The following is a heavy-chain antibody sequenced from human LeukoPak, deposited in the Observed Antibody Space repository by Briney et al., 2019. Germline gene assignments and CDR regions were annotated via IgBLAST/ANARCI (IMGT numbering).Heavy chain of an antibody. V-gene: IGHV4-59*11. Sequence: SETLSLTCAVYGGSFSTHYWSWIRQPPGKGLEWIGYIYYSGSTNYNPSLKSRVTISVDTSKNQFSLKLSSVTAADTAVYYCARGYGSGYPDYWGQGTLVTVSS. D-gene: IGHD3-22*01. J-gene: IGHJ4*02. CDR2: IYYSGST. CDR1: GGSFSTHY. CDR3: ARGYGSGYPDY.